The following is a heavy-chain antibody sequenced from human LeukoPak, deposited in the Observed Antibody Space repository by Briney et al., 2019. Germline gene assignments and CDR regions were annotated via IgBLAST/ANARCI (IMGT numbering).Heavy chain of an antibody. Sequence: GASVKVSCKASGYTFPAYYMHWVRQAPGQGLDWLGWINPDSGGTNYAQKFQGRVTMTRDPSISTAYMELSWLRSGDTAMYYCATSRAQTLAYCGGDCYSGFDYWGQGTLVSVSS. CDR3: ATSRAQTLAYCGGDCYSGFDY. D-gene: IGHD2-21*02. CDR2: INPDSGGT. J-gene: IGHJ4*02. CDR1: GYTFPAYY. V-gene: IGHV1-2*02.